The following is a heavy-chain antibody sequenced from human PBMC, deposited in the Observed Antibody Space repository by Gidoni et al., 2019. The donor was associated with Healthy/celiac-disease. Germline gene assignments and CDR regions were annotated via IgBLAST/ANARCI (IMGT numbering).Heavy chain of an antibody. J-gene: IGHJ6*03. CDR3: AREGWATIFGVVIIPYYYYMDV. CDR1: GFTFSSYG. Sequence: LVESGGGVVQPGRSLRLSCAASGFTFSSYGMHWVRQAPGKGLEWVAVIWYDGSNKYYADSVKGRFTISRDNSKNTLYLQMNSLRAEDTAVYYWAREGWATIFGVVIIPYYYYMDVWGKGTTVTVSS. CDR2: IWYDGSNK. V-gene: IGHV3-33*01. D-gene: IGHD3-3*01.